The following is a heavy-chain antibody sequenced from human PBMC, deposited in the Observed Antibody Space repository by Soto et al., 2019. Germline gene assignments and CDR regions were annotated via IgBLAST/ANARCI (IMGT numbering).Heavy chain of an antibody. CDR2: IRYDGSNK. Sequence: RLSCVAAGFTFSSYGMHWVRQAPGKGLEWLAIIRYDGSNKYYGDSVKGRFTISRDNSKNTLYLEMNSLRAEDTAVYYCARDRTYYGSGSKGMDFWGQGTTVTVSS. CDR1: GFTFSSYG. D-gene: IGHD3-10*01. CDR3: ARDRTYYGSGSKGMDF. V-gene: IGHV3-33*01. J-gene: IGHJ6*02.